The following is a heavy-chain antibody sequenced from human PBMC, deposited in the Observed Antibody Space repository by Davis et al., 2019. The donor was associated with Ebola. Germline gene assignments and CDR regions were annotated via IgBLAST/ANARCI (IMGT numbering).Heavy chain of an antibody. Sequence: PGGSLRLSCAASGFTFSRYGMHWVRQAPGKGLEWMALIWHDGSNKYYADSVKGRFTISRDNSKNTLYLQMNSLRAEDTAVYYCAKDSEEMATIPLYYYYYGMDVWGQGTTVTVSS. D-gene: IGHD5-24*01. J-gene: IGHJ6*02. V-gene: IGHV3-30*02. CDR1: GFTFSRYG. CDR3: AKDSEEMATIPLYYYYYGMDV. CDR2: IWHDGSNK.